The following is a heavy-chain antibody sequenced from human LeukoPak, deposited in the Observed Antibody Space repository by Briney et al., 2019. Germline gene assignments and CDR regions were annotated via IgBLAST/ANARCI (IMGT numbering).Heavy chain of an antibody. CDR2: INHSAST. CDR3: ARGRGSSWYGYYYYMDV. V-gene: IGHV4-34*01. CDR1: GVSFSCLY. Sequence: SETLSLNCAVYGVSFSCLYWSWMPQPPGKGLVWIGEINHSASTNHNPSLKSRVTISVDTSKNKSSLKLSSVTAADTAVYYCARGRGSSWYGYYYYMDVWGKGTTVTVSS. J-gene: IGHJ6*03. D-gene: IGHD6-13*01.